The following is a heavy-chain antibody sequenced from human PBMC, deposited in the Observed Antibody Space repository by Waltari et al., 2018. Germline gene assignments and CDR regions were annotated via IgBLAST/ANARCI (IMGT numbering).Heavy chain of an antibody. V-gene: IGHV2-5*01. Sequence: QITLKESGPTLVKPTQTLTLTCAFSGFSLTTSGVAVGWIRQPPGKALEWLALSSGNDDKRYSPSLKTRLTITRDTSKNQVVLTMTNMDPVDTATYYCAHRVLWRFDSWGQGTLVTVSS. CDR3: AHRVLWRFDS. CDR2: SSGNDDK. CDR1: GFSLTTSGVA. D-gene: IGHD2-21*01. J-gene: IGHJ5*01.